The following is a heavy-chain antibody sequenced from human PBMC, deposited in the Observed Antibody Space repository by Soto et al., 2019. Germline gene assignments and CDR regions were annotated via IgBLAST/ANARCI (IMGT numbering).Heavy chain of an antibody. CDR3: ARGPTPDATNYYYYYGMDV. J-gene: IGHJ6*02. V-gene: IGHV1-18*01. CDR1: GYTFTSYG. Sequence: QVQLVQSGAEVKKPGASVKVSCKASGYTFTSYGISWVRQAPGQGLEWMGWISAYNGNTNYAQKLQGRITMTTDTSTSTAYMELRSLRSDDTAVYYCARGPTPDATNYYYYYGMDVWGQGTTVTVSS. CDR2: ISAYNGNT. D-gene: IGHD4-17*01.